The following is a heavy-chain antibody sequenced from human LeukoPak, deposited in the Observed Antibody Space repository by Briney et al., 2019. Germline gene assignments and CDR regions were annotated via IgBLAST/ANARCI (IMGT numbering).Heavy chain of an antibody. CDR1: GYTFTGYY. V-gene: IGHV1-2*02. CDR3: ARSRGPIAAAETVFDY. J-gene: IGHJ4*02. CDR2: INPNSGGT. Sequence: ASVKVSCKASGYTFTGYYMHWVRQAPGQGLEWMGWINPNSGGTNYAQKFQGRVTMTRDTSISTAYMELSRLRSDDTAVYYCARSRGPIAAAETVFDYWGQGTLVTVSS. D-gene: IGHD6-13*01.